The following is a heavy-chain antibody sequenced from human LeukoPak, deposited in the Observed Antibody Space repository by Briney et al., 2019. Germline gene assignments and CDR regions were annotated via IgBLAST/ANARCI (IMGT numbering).Heavy chain of an antibody. D-gene: IGHD3-22*01. V-gene: IGHV4-59*01. CDR3: ARIYDSSGYYEDY. Sequence: SETLSLTCTVSGGSISSYYWSWIRQPPGKGLEWIGYIYYSGSTNYNPSLKSRVTISVDMSKNQFSLKLSSVTAADTAVYYCARIYDSSGYYEDYWGQGTLVTVSS. CDR2: IYYSGST. CDR1: GGSISSYY. J-gene: IGHJ4*02.